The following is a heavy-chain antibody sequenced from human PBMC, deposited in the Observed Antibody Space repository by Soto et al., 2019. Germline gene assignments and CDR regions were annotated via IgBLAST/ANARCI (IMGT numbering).Heavy chain of an antibody. Sequence: QITLNESGPTLVKPTQTLTLTCTFSGFSLSTSGVGVGWIRQPPGKALEWLALIYWDDDKRYSPSLKNRLTITKDTSKNQVVLTMANMDPVDTATYYCARRLQGWYSGSYYGYWGQGILVTVSS. D-gene: IGHD1-26*01. V-gene: IGHV2-5*02. CDR2: IYWDDDK. CDR3: ARRLQGWYSGSYYGY. CDR1: GFSLSTSGVG. J-gene: IGHJ4*02.